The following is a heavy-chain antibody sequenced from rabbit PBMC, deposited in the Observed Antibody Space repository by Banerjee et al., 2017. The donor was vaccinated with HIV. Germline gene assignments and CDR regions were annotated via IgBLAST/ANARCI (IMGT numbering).Heavy chain of an antibody. CDR2: IYAGSSGST. CDR1: GFSFSSSYY. D-gene: IGHD2-1*01. V-gene: IGHV1S40*01. CDR3: ARVDDYGDL. J-gene: IGHJ4*01. Sequence: QSLEESGGDLVKPGASLTLTCTASGFSFSSSYYMCWVRQAPGKGLEWIACIYAGSSGSTYYASWAKGRFTISKTSSTTVTLQMTSLTAADTATYFCARVDDYGDLWGPGTLVTVS.